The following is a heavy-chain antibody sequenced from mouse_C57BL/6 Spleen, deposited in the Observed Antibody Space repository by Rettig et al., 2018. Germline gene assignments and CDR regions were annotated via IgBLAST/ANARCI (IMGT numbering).Heavy chain of an antibody. V-gene: IGHV1-18*01. CDR2: INPNNGGT. CDR3: ARGGYDGYLYFAMNY. Sequence: LVKPGASVKIPCKASGYTFSDYSMDWVKQSHGKSLEWIGVINPNNGGTIYNQKFKGKATLTVDKSSSTAYMELRSLTSEDTAVYYCARGGYDGYLYFAMNYWGQGTSVTVSS. CDR1: GYTFSDYS. D-gene: IGHD2-3*01. J-gene: IGHJ4*01.